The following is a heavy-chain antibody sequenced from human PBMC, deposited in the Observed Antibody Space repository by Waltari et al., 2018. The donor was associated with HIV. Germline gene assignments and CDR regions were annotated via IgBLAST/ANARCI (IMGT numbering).Heavy chain of an antibody. D-gene: IGHD1-26*01. Sequence: EVQLVESGGGLVQPGRSLRLSCTASGFTFGDYAMSWFRQAPGKGLEWVGFIRSKAYGGTTEYAASVKGRFTISRDDSKSIAYLQMNSLKTEDTAVYYCTRGWASHGPLRYYYGMDVWGQGTTVTVSS. V-gene: IGHV3-49*03. J-gene: IGHJ6*02. CDR3: TRGWASHGPLRYYYGMDV. CDR1: GFTFGDYA. CDR2: IRSKAYGGTT.